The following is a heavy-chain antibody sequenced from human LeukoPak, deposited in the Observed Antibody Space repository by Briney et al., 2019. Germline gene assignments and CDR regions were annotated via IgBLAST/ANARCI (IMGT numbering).Heavy chain of an antibody. D-gene: IGHD2-2*01. CDR1: GGSISSYY. J-gene: IGHJ4*02. CDR3: ARGGGTMPEEN. Sequence: PSETLSLTCTVSGGSISSYYWSWIRRPPGKGLEWIGYIYYSGSTNYNPSLKSRVTISVDTSKNQFSLKLSSVTAPATAVYYCARGGGTMPEENWGQGTLVTVSS. CDR2: IYYSGST. V-gene: IGHV4-59*01.